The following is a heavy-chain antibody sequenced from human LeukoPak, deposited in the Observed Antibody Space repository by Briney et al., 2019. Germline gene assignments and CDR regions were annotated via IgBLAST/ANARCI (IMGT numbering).Heavy chain of an antibody. CDR1: GFTFSAYA. Sequence: GWALRLSCSASGFTFSAYAMYWVRQAPGKGLEYVSGISSNGGSSFYADSVKGRFNISRDNSKNTLYLKMSSLRAEDTAVYYCVKITSVTGGDCWGQGTRLTVSS. CDR2: ISSNGGSS. V-gene: IGHV3-64D*09. D-gene: IGHD1-1*01. J-gene: IGHJ4*02. CDR3: VKITSVTGGDC.